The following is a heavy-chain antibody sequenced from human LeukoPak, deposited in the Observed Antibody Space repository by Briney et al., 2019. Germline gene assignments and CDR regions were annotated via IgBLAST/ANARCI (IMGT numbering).Heavy chain of an antibody. J-gene: IGHJ4*02. CDR2: INSDGSST. CDR1: GFTFSSYW. D-gene: IGHD3-10*01. V-gene: IGHV3-74*01. Sequence: GGSLRLSCAASGFTFSSYWMHWVRQAPGTGLVWVSRINSDGSSTSYADSVKGRFTISRDNAKNTLYLQMNSLRAEDTAVYYCARDVPYYYGSGSYLLYWGQGTLVTVSS. CDR3: ARDVPYYYGSGSYLLY.